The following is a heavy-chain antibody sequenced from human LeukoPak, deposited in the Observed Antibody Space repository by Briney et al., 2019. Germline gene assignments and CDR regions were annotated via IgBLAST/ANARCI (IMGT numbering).Heavy chain of an antibody. CDR1: GFTFSKYW. V-gene: IGHV3-74*01. CDR3: ATKQWLAPPPDS. D-gene: IGHD6-19*01. J-gene: IGHJ4*02. CDR2: INTDGTVT. Sequence: GGSLRLSCAASGFTFSKYWMLWVRHAPGKGLECVSRINTDGTVTTYADSVKGRFTVSRDNADNTMFLQMNSVRDEDTAVYYCATKQWLAPPPDSWGQGTPVTVPS.